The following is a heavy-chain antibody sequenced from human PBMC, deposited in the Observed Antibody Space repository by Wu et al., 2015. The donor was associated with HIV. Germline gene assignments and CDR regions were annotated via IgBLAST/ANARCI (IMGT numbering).Heavy chain of an antibody. D-gene: IGHD3-22*01. CDR3: ARGLYYDSTSFDY. CDR1: GYTFTGYY. Sequence: QVLLVQSGIEMKKPGASVKVSCKASGYTFTGYYMHWVRQAPGQGLEWMGWINPNSGGTNYAQKFQGRVTMTRDTSISTAYMELSRLRSDDTAVYYCARGLYYDSTSFDYWGQGTLVTVSS. V-gene: IGHV1-2*02. CDR2: INPNSGGT. J-gene: IGHJ4*02.